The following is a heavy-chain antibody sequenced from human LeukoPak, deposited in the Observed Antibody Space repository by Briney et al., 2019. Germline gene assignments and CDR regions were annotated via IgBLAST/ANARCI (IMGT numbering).Heavy chain of an antibody. V-gene: IGHV1-8*01. CDR1: GYTFTSYD. CDR2: MNPNSSNT. J-gene: IGHJ6*02. CDR3: ARRDCSSSSCHYYYYYMDV. Sequence: ASVKVSCKASGYTFTSYDINWVRQATGQGLEWMGWMNPNSSNTGYAQKFQGRVTMTTDTSTSTAYMELRSLTSDDTAVYYCARRDCSSSSCHYYYYYMDVWGQGTTVTVSS. D-gene: IGHD2-2*01.